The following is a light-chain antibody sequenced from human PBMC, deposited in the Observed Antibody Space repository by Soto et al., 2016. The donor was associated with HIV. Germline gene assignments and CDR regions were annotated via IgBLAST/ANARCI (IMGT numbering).Light chain of an antibody. V-gene: IGKV1-9*01. Sequence: IQMTQSPSSLSASVGDRVTITCRAGQGISGYLAWYQQKPGKAPKLLIYAASTLQSGVPSRFSGSGSGTEVILTISSLQPDDSAIYYCQQVNSYPLTFGQGTKLEIK. CDR2: AAS. CDR1: QGISGY. CDR3: QQVNSYPLT. J-gene: IGKJ2*01.